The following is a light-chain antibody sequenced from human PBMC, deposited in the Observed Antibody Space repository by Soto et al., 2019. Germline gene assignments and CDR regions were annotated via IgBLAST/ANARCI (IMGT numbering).Light chain of an antibody. CDR3: QQSSSWPIT. CDR2: GAY. CDR1: QSVSSH. J-gene: IGKJ5*01. V-gene: IGKV3-11*01. Sequence: EIVWTQSPGTLSFSPGERGPRSGRASQSVSSHLAWYQQKPGQAPRLLIYGAYTRATGIPDRFSGSGSGTDFTITINSLEPEDFEVYYCQQSSSWPITFGPGTRLEIK.